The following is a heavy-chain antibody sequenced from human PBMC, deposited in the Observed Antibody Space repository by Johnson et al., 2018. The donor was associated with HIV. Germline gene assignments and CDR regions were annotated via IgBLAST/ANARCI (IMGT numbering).Heavy chain of an antibody. CDR1: GFTFDDFG. CDR3: ARERQEYGCNLNDDVEI. CDR2: INWNGGRT. V-gene: IGHV3-20*04. D-gene: IGHD1-20*01. Sequence: VQLVESGGGVVRPGGSLRLSCAASGFTFDDFGMGWVRQAPGKGLEWVSGINWNGGRTGYADSVKGRFTISRDNAKNSLYLQMTRMRGVDTALYYCARERQEYGCNLNDDVEIWGQGTMDTVSA. J-gene: IGHJ3*02.